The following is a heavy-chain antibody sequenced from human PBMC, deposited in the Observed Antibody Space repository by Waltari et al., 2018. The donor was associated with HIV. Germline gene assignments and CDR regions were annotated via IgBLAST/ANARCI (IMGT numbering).Heavy chain of an antibody. J-gene: IGHJ4*02. CDR1: GFSFTSSW. D-gene: IGHD1-1*01. CDR3: AVPRCNRANCHFAS. Sequence: EVRLEESGGGLVQPGGSLRLSCAASGFSFTSSWMHWVRQVPGKRPECVSRINTEGTYTKYADAVRGRFSNSRDNAKNTLYLQMNSLKVEDTAVYFCAVPRCNRANCHFASWGQGTLVTVSS. CDR2: INTEGTYT. V-gene: IGHV3-74*03.